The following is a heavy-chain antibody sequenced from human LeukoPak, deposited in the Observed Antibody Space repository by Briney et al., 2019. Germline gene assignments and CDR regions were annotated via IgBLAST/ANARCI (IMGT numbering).Heavy chain of an antibody. Sequence: ASVKDSCKASGYSFISYGISWVRQAPGEGLEWMGWIGANSGNTNSAQKFQGRLTMTTDTSTTTAYMELRSLRSDDTAVYYCARGMFGVVSKIDYYFYYMDVWGEGTTVTVSS. D-gene: IGHD3-3*01. CDR1: GYSFISYG. J-gene: IGHJ6*03. CDR2: IGANSGNT. CDR3: ARGMFGVVSKIDYYFYYMDV. V-gene: IGHV1-18*04.